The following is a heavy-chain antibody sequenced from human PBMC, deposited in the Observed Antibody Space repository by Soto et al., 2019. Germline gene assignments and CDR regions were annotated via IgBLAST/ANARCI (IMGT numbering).Heavy chain of an antibody. CDR2: MCSSGST. V-gene: IGHV4-31*03. CDR3: ASRDYGYTFNI. CDR1: GGSVTGGGFC. D-gene: IGHD4-17*01. Sequence: QVQLQESGPGLVKPSQTLSLTCTVSGGSVTGGGFCCSWIRQHPGEGLEFIGYMCSSGSTNYNPSLKSRVAISIDTSKNQFSLTLTFVTAADTAVYYCASRDYGYTFNIWGQGTMVTVSS. J-gene: IGHJ3*02.